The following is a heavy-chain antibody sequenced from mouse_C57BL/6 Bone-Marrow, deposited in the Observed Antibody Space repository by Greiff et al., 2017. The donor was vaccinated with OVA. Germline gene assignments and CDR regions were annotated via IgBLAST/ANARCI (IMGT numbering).Heavy chain of an antibody. Sequence: QVHVKQSGAELARPGASVKLSCKASGYTFTSYGISWVKQRTGQGLEWIGEIYPRSGNTYYNEKFKGKATLTADKSSSTAYMELRSLTSDDSAVYFCARWDYYGSRAMDYWGQGTSVTVSS. V-gene: IGHV1-81*01. D-gene: IGHD1-1*01. CDR1: GYTFTSYG. J-gene: IGHJ4*01. CDR2: IYPRSGNT. CDR3: ARWDYYGSRAMDY.